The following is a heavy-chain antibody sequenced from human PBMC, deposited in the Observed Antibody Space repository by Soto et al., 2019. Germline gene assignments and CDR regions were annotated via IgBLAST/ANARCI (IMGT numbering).Heavy chain of an antibody. CDR1: GFTFSSYG. Sequence: QVQLVESGGGVVQPGRSLRLSCAASGFTFSSYGMHWVRQAPGKGLEWVAVISYDGSNKYYADSVKGRFTISRDNSKNTLYLQMNSLRAEDTAVYYCAIPPDSSGYDWGQGTLVTVSS. V-gene: IGHV3-30*03. CDR3: AIPPDSSGYD. J-gene: IGHJ4*02. D-gene: IGHD3-22*01. CDR2: ISYDGSNK.